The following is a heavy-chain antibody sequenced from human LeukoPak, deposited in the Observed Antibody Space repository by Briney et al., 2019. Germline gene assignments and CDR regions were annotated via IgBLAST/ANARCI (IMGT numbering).Heavy chain of an antibody. CDR1: GFTFSSCW. D-gene: IGHD6-13*01. V-gene: IGHV3-48*03. CDR3: ARVGSTAEAGTPDY. J-gene: IGHJ4*02. Sequence: PGGSLRLSSAASGFTFSSCWMTWVRQAPGKGLEWLSYISRSGSHTPYADPVKGRFTVSRDNAKNSPSLELNSLRVDDTAIYYCARVGSTAEAGTPDYWGQGTLVTVSS. CDR2: ISRSGSHT.